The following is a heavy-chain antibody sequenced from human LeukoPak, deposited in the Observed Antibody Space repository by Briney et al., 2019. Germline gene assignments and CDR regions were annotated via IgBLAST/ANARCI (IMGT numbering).Heavy chain of an antibody. CDR2: ISGSGGST. V-gene: IGHV3-23*01. CDR1: GFTFSTYA. CDR3: AKDRGFGEYFPFFY. J-gene: IGHJ4*02. Sequence: GGSLRLSCAASGFTFSTYAMSWVRQTPEKGLEWVSAISGSGGSTYYADSVKGRFTISRDNSKSTLYLQMNSLRAGDTAVYYCAKDRGFGEYFPFFYWGQGTLVTVSS. D-gene: IGHD3-10*01.